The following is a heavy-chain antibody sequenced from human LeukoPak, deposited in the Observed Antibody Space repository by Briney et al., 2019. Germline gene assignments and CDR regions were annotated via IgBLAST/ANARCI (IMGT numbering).Heavy chain of an antibody. CDR2: IIPIFGTA. D-gene: IGHD5-12*01. J-gene: IGHJ6*02. CDR1: GGTFSSYA. V-gene: IGHV1-69*06. CDR3: ARDLVATESLMPGTYYYYGMDV. Sequence: GASVKVSCKASGGTFSSYAISWVRQAPGQGLEWMGGIIPIFGTANYAQKFQGRVTITADKSTSTAYMELSSLRSEDTAVYYCARDLVATESLMPGTYYYYGMDVWGQGTLVTVSS.